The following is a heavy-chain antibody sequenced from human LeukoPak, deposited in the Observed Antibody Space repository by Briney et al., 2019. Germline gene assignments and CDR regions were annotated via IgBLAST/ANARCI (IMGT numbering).Heavy chain of an antibody. CDR1: GFTFNNYA. Sequence: PGGSLRLSRTASGFTFNNYAMSWVRQAPGKGLEWVSGISGNGGTTHYADSVKGRFTISRDNSRNTVFLQMNSLRAEDTAIYYCAKLPAAIRTLDYWGQGTLVTVSS. CDR3: AKLPAAIRTLDY. D-gene: IGHD2-2*02. J-gene: IGHJ4*02. V-gene: IGHV3-23*01. CDR2: ISGNGGTT.